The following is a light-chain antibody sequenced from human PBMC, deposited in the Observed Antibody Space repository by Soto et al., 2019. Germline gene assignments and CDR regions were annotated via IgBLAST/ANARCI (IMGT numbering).Light chain of an antibody. J-gene: IGLJ1*01. CDR2: EVN. V-gene: IGLV2-8*01. CDR1: ISDVGGYQY. Sequence: QSALTHPPSASGSPGQSVTISCTGTISDVGGYQYVSWYQQHPAKAPTSMIFEVNKRPSGVSDRFPGSKSGNTASLTVSGLKAEDEADYYCSAYAGINNLGVFGTGTKLTVL. CDR3: SAYAGINNLGV.